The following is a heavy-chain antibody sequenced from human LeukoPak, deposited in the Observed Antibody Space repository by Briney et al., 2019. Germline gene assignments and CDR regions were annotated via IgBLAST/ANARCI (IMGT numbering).Heavy chain of an antibody. D-gene: IGHD2-2*01. CDR1: GGSISSSSYY. Sequence: PSETLSLTCTVSGGSISSSSYYWGWIRQPPGKGLEWIGYIYYSGSTNYNPSLKSRVTISVDTSKNQFSLKLSSVTAADTAVYYRARGRLTRGFDYWGQGTLVTVSS. J-gene: IGHJ4*02. CDR3: ARGRLTRGFDY. V-gene: IGHV4-61*05. CDR2: IYYSGST.